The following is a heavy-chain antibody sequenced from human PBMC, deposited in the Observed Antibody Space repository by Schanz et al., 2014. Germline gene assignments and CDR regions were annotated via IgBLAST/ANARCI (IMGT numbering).Heavy chain of an antibody. J-gene: IGHJ3*01. V-gene: IGHV3-53*01. Sequence: EVQLVESGGGLIQPGGSLRLSCAVSGVTVNTNYMSWVRQAPGKGLEWISSMYINRASTQYADSVKGRFILYRDSSKNPLFIQMNSLRAEATAVYFCARDGGRDGYNLAFDVWGQGTLVTVSS. CDR1: GVTVNTNY. CDR3: ARDGGRDGYNLAFDV. CDR2: MYINRAST. D-gene: IGHD5-12*01.